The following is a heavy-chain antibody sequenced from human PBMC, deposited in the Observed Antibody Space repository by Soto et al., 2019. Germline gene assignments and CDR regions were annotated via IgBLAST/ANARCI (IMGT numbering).Heavy chain of an antibody. Sequence: QIQLVQSGAEVKKPGASVKDSCKASGYIFTSQGISWVRQAPGQGHEWMGWMSTYNGNPNYAQKLQGRVTMTTNTSTTTAFLELRSLTSDDTAVYYCTRGRTRALEYWGQGTPVIGSS. J-gene: IGHJ4*02. CDR2: MSTYNGNP. CDR1: GYIFTSQG. V-gene: IGHV1-18*01. D-gene: IGHD1-7*01. CDR3: TRGRTRALEY.